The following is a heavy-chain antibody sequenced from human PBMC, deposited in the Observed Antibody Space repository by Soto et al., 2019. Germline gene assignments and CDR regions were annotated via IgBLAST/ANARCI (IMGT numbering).Heavy chain of an antibody. CDR3: ARFSYIAAAGRGYYYYGMDV. CDR2: IIPIFGTA. D-gene: IGHD6-13*01. Sequence: GASVKVSCKASGGTFSSYAISWVRQAPGQGLEWMGGIIPIFGTANYAQKFQGRVTITADESTSTAYMELSSLRSEDTAVYYCARFSYIAAAGRGYYYYGMDVWGQGTTVTAP. J-gene: IGHJ6*02. V-gene: IGHV1-69*13. CDR1: GGTFSSYA.